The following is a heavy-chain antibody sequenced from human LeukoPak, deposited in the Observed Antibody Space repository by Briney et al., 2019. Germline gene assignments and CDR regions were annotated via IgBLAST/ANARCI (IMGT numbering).Heavy chain of an antibody. Sequence: NAGGSLRLSCAASGFTVSSNYMSWVRQAPGKGLEWVGRIKSKTDGGTTDYAAPVKDRFTISRDDSKDTVYLQMNSLETEDIAVYFCLTRINVNSLADYWGQGTLVTVSS. CDR1: GFTVSSNY. J-gene: IGHJ4*02. CDR2: IKSKTDGGTT. CDR3: LTRINVNSLADY. D-gene: IGHD2-8*01. V-gene: IGHV3-15*01.